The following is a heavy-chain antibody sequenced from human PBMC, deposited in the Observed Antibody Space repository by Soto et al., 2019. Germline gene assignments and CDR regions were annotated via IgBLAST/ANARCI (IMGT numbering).Heavy chain of an antibody. J-gene: IGHJ6*02. D-gene: IGHD3-10*01. V-gene: IGHV5-10-1*01. CDR1: GYSFTSYW. CDR2: IDPSDSYT. CDR3: ARHPNYYGSGTMDV. Sequence: SLXSSCEDCGYSFTSYWMSWVRQMPGKGLEWMGRIDPSDSYTNYSPSFQGHVTISADKSISTAYLQWSSLKASDTAMYYCARHPNYYGSGTMDVWGQGTTVTVSS.